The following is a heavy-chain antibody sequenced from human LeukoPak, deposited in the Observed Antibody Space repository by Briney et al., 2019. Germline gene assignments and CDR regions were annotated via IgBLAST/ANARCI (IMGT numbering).Heavy chain of an antibody. CDR2: IYYSGFT. D-gene: IGHD3-10*01. Sequence: PSETLSLTCTVSGGSISSYYWSWIRQPPGKGLEWFGYIYYSGFTNYNPSLKSRVTISVDTSKSQFSLKLTSVTAADTAVYYCAREAGSGSLDYWGQGTLVTVSA. V-gene: IGHV4-59*01. CDR3: AREAGSGSLDY. J-gene: IGHJ4*02. CDR1: GGSISSYY.